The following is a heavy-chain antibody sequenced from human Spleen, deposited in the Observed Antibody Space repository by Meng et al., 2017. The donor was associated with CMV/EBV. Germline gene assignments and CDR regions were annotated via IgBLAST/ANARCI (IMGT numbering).Heavy chain of an antibody. J-gene: IGHJ4*02. CDR3: AREGYAEAFDY. V-gene: IGHV4-30-4*08. CDR1: GGSISSGDYY. CDR2: IYYNGST. Sequence: QAAEAGPGTGKPQEARSSPCMCSGGSISSGDYYWSWIRQPPGKGLEWIGYIYYNGSTYYNPSLKSRVTISVDTSKNQFSLKLSSVTAADTAVYYCAREGYAEAFDYWGQGTLVTVSS. D-gene: IGHD5-18*01.